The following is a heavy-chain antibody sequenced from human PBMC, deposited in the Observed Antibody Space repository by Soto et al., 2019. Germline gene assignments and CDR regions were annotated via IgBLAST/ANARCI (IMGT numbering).Heavy chain of an antibody. J-gene: IGHJ4*02. CDR3: ARGQAKQWLVQGSVDY. D-gene: IGHD6-19*01. Sequence: QVQLVESGGGVVQPGRSLRLSCAASGFTFSSYGMHWVRQAPGKGLEWVAVIWYDGSNKHYADSVKGRFTISRDNSKNTLYLQMNSLRAEDTAVYYCARGQAKQWLVQGSVDYWGQGTLVTVSS. V-gene: IGHV3-33*01. CDR2: IWYDGSNK. CDR1: GFTFSSYG.